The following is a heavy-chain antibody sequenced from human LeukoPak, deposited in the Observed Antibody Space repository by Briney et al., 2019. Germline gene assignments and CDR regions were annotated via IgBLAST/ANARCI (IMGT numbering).Heavy chain of an antibody. CDR1: GGSISSYY. J-gene: IGHJ4*02. D-gene: IGHD2-21*02. V-gene: IGHV4-59*01. CDR2: IYYSGST. Sequence: SETLSLTCTVSGGSISSYYWSWIRRPPGKGLEWIGYIYYSGSTNYNPSLKSRVTISVDTSKNQFSLKLSSVTAADTAVYYCAREAYCGGDCSPHFDYWGQGTLVTVSS. CDR3: AREAYCGGDCSPHFDY.